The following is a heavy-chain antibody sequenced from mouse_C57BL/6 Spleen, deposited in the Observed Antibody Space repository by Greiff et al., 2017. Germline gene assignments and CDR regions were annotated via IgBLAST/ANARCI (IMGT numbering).Heavy chain of an antibody. CDR1: GYTFTDYE. V-gene: IGHV1-15*01. D-gene: IGHD1-1*01. CDR3: TRGGYGSTWFAY. Sequence: QVQLHQSGAELVRPGASVTLSCKASGYTFTDYEMHWVKQTPVHGLEWIGAIDPETGGTAYNQKFKGKAILTADKSSSTAYMELRSLTSEDSAVYYCTRGGYGSTWFAYWGQGTLVTVSA. J-gene: IGHJ3*01. CDR2: IDPETGGT.